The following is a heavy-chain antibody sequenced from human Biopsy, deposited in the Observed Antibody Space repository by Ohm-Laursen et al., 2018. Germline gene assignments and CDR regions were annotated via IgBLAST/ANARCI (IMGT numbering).Heavy chain of an antibody. D-gene: IGHD3-22*01. Sequence: SETLSLTCTVSGGSISNNNYYWGWIRPPKGKGLEWIGSIFYRGSTHYKPSLKSRVNISVDTSKNQFSLKLNSVTAADTAVYYCARDYDTSGYYYDSWGQGTLVTVSS. CDR2: IFYRGST. CDR3: ARDYDTSGYYYDS. J-gene: IGHJ4*02. CDR1: GGSISNNNYY. V-gene: IGHV4-39*01.